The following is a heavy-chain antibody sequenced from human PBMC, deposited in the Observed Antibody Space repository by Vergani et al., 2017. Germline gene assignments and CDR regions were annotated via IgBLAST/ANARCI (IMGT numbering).Heavy chain of an antibody. Sequence: QVQLQQWGAGLLKPSETLSLTCAVYGGSFSGYYWSWIRQPPGKGLEWIGEINHSGSTNSNPSLKSRVTLSGDTSKNQFSLKLSSVTAADTAVYYCARGYGSGSYYVYYYGMDVWGKGTTVTVSS. CDR2: INHSGST. D-gene: IGHD3-10*01. CDR3: ARGYGSGSYYVYYYGMDV. V-gene: IGHV4-34*01. J-gene: IGHJ6*04. CDR1: GGSFSGYY.